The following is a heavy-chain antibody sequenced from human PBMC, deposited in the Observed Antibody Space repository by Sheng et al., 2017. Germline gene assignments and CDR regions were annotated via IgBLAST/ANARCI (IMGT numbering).Heavy chain of an antibody. CDR1: GYSISSGYY. D-gene: IGHD6-13*01. CDR2: IYHSGST. V-gene: IGHV4-38-2*01. CDR3: ARAGYKGYSSSLLDY. Sequence: QVQLQESGPGLVKPSETLSLTCAVSGYSISSGYYWGWIRQPPGKGLEWIGSIYHSGSTYYNPSLKSRVTISVDTSKNQFSLKLSSVTAADTAVYYCARAGYKGYSSSLLDYWGQGTLVTVSS. J-gene: IGHJ4*02.